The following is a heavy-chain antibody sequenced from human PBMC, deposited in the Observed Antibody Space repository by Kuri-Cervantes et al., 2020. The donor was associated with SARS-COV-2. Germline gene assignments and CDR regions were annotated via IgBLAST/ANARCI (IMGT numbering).Heavy chain of an antibody. CDR3: ARDHNFNWFDP. CDR1: GYPFTAYG. CDR2: SSTDNTNT. Sequence: ASVKVSCKASGYPFTAYGISWVRQAPGQGLEWMGWSSTDNTNTIYALRFQGRVTMTADTSTDTAYMDLRSLTSADTAVYYCARDHNFNWFDPRGQGTLVTVSS. J-gene: IGHJ5*02. D-gene: IGHD5-24*01. V-gene: IGHV1-18*01.